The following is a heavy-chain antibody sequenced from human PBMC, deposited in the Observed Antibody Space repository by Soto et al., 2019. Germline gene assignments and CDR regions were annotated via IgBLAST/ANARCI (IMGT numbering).Heavy chain of an antibody. Sequence: SEALAVTCAVSGCSVSSGSYYWSWIRQPPGKGLEWIGYIYYSGSTNYNPSLKSRVTISVDTSKNQFSLKLSSVTAADTAVYYCARGRYDTILHYYYYYGMDVWGQGTTVPVSS. D-gene: IGHD3-22*01. CDR1: GCSVSSGSYY. CDR3: ARGRYDTILHYYYYYGMDV. CDR2: IYYSGST. J-gene: IGHJ6*02. V-gene: IGHV4-61*01.